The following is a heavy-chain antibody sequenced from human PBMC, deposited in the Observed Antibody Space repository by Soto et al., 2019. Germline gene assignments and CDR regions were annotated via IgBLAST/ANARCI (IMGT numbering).Heavy chain of an antibody. CDR3: ARDGGRHSGGIDY. V-gene: IGHV1-69*01. J-gene: IGHJ4*02. Sequence: QVQLVQSGGEVKKPGSSVQVSCKASGGTFSSYFINSVRQAPGQGLEWMGGIIPIFGTANYAQKLQGRVTITADESTSTAYMELSSLRSEDTALYYCARDGGRHSGGIDYWGQATLVTVSS. CDR2: IIPIFGTA. D-gene: IGHD1-26*01. CDR1: GGTFSSYF.